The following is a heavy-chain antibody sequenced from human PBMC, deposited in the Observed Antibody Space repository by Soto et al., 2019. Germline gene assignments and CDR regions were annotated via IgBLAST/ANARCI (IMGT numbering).Heavy chain of an antibody. CDR2: IIPILGIA. CDR1: GGTFSSYT. D-gene: IGHD2-21*02. V-gene: IGHV1-69*02. CDR3: ARGVPYCGGDCYDFDY. Sequence: QVQLVQSGAEVKKPGSSVKVSCKASGGTFSSYTISWVRQAPGQGLEWMGRIIPILGIANYAQKFQGRVTITADKSTSTAYMELSSLGSEDTAVYYCARGVPYCGGDCYDFDYWGQGTLVTVSS. J-gene: IGHJ4*02.